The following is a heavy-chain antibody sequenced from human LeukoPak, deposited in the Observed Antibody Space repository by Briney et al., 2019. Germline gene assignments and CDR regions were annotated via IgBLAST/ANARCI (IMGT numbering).Heavy chain of an antibody. CDR1: GYTFTSYA. Sequence: SCKASGYTFTSYAMHWVRQAPGKGLEWLAVITSDGINQHYADSVRGRLTISRDNSIKTLFLQMNSLGTDDTAVYYCARDGPYFGDYPYYFDYWGQGTLVTVSS. CDR3: ARDGPYFGDYPYYFDY. CDR2: ITSDGINQ. D-gene: IGHD4-17*01. J-gene: IGHJ4*02. V-gene: IGHV3-30*04.